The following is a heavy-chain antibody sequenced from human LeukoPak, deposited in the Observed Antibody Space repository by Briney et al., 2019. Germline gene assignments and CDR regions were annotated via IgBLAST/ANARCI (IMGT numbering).Heavy chain of an antibody. CDR3: ARDTYYYDSSGYFDY. V-gene: IGHV4-59*01. J-gene: IGHJ4*02. Sequence: SETLSLTCTVSGVSISSYYWSWIRQPPGKGLEWIGSIYYSGSTYYNPSPKSRVTISVDTSKNQFSLKLSSVTAADTAVYYCARDTYYYDSSGYFDYWGQGTLVTVSS. CDR2: IYYSGST. CDR1: GVSISSYY. D-gene: IGHD3-22*01.